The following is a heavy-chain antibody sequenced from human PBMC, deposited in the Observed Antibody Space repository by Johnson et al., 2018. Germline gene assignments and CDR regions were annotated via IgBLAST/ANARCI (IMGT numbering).Heavy chain of an antibody. CDR1: GFTFSSYW. CDR2: IKQDGNEK. Sequence: VQLVQSGGGLVQPGGSLRLSCAASGFTFSSYWMSWVRQAPGKGLEWVANIKQDGNEKYYVDSVKGRFTISRANAKNSLYLQMNSLRAEDTAVYYCARVPYPNEYYGMDVWGQGTTVTVSS. J-gene: IGHJ6*02. CDR3: ARVPYPNEYYGMDV. V-gene: IGHV3-7*01. D-gene: IGHD2-2*01.